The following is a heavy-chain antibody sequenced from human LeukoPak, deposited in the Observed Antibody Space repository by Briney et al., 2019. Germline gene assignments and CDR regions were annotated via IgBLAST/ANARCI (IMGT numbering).Heavy chain of an antibody. D-gene: IGHD3-10*01. CDR1: GGSISSGGYS. CDR2: IYHSGST. J-gene: IGHJ5*02. Sequence: SQTLSLTCTVSGGSISSGGYSWSWIRQPPGKGLEWIGYIYHSGSTYYNPSLKSRVTISVDRSKNQFSLKLSSVTAADTAVYYCAREAAYYGSGSYYNAWFDPWGQGTLVTVSS. V-gene: IGHV4-30-2*01. CDR3: AREAAYYGSGSYYNAWFDP.